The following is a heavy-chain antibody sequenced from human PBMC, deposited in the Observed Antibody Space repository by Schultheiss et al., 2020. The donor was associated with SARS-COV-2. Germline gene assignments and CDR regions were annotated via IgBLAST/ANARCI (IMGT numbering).Heavy chain of an antibody. D-gene: IGHD5-18*01. CDR2: ISSSGSTI. CDR3: ASTTRGDTAMDEIDY. Sequence: GESLKISCAASGFTFSDYYMSWIRQAPGKGLEWVSYISSSGSTIYYADSVKGRFTISRDNAKNSLYLQMNSLRAEDTAVYYCASTTRGDTAMDEIDYWGQGTLVTVSS. CDR1: GFTFSDYY. V-gene: IGHV3-11*01. J-gene: IGHJ4*02.